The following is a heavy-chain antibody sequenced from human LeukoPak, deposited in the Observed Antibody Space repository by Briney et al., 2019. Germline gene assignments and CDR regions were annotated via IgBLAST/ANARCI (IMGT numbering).Heavy chain of an antibody. D-gene: IGHD1-26*01. CDR1: GFTFSSYA. Sequence: PGGSLRLSCAASGFTFSSYAMSWVRQAPGKGLEWVSAISGSGGSTYYAASVKGRFTISRDNSKNTLYLQMNSLRAEDTAVYYCAKDFVGSGSYLAPFDYWGQGTLVTVSS. CDR2: ISGSGGST. V-gene: IGHV3-23*01. J-gene: IGHJ4*02. CDR3: AKDFVGSGSYLAPFDY.